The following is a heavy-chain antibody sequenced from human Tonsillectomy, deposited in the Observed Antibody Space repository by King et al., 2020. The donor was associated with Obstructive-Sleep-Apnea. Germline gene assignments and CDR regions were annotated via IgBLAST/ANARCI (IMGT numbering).Heavy chain of an antibody. D-gene: IGHD3-10*01. CDR1: EFTLSSYA. V-gene: IGHV3-23*04. J-gene: IGHJ4*02. CDR2: ISNSGSNT. CDR3: ALTSITMIRGVIIAGYFDY. Sequence: VQLVESGGGLVQPGGSLRLSCAASEFTLSSYAMSWVRQAPGKGLEWVSVISNSGSNTYHADSVKGRFTISRDNSKNTLYLQMNSLRAEDTAVNYCALTSITMIRGVIIAGYFDYWGQGTLVTVSS.